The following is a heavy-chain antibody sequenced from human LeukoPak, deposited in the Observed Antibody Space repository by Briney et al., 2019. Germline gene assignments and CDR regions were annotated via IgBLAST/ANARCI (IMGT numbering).Heavy chain of an antibody. D-gene: IGHD3-16*01. V-gene: IGHV4-59*01. CDR2: IYYSGST. CDR3: ARGVWGSHGYYYYYMDV. Sequence: SETLSLTCTVSGGSISSYYWSWIRQPPGKGLEWIGYIYYSGSTNYNPSLKSRVTISVDTSKNQFSLKLSSVTAADTAVYYCARGVWGSHGYYYYYMDVWGKGTTVTISS. J-gene: IGHJ6*03. CDR1: GGSISSYY.